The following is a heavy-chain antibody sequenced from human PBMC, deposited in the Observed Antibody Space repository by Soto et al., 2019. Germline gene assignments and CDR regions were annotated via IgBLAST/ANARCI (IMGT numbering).Heavy chain of an antibody. V-gene: IGHV3-23*01. CDR1: GFTFTTYA. CDR2: ISGSGGVT. J-gene: IGHJ4*02. CDR3: AKESLTVPLPQFDY. Sequence: EVQLLESGGGLVQPGGSLRLSCAASGFTFTTYAMSWVRQAPGKGLEWVSDISGSGGVTYYADSVKGRFTVSRDNFKNTLYLQMNSLRAEDTAMYYCAKESLTVPLPQFDYWGQGTLVTVSS. D-gene: IGHD4-17*01.